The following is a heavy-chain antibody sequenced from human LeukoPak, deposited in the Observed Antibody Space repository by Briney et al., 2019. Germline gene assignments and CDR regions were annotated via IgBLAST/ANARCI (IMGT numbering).Heavy chain of an antibody. V-gene: IGHV3-7*01. CDR2: VNQGATQK. CDR3: AKKIDSGSYPLDY. D-gene: IGHD3-10*01. CDR1: GFDFSTQW. Sequence: GGSLRLSCAASGFDFSTQWMSWVRQAPGKGLEWVAIVNQGATQKYYVDSVKGRFTISRDNAENSLYLQMNSLRAEDTAVYYCAKKIDSGSYPLDYWGQGTLVTISS. J-gene: IGHJ4*02.